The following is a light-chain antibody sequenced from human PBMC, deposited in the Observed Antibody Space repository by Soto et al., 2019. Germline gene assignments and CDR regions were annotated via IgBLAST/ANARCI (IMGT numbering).Light chain of an antibody. Sequence: QSVLTQPPSVSGAPGQRVTISCTGSSSNIGAGYDVHWYQQLPGTAPKLLIFGNSNRPSGVPDRFSGSNSGTSASLAITGLQAEDEADYYCQSYDSTLNGWIFGGGTKVTVL. CDR3: QSYDSTLNGWI. CDR2: GNS. J-gene: IGLJ2*01. CDR1: SSNIGAGYD. V-gene: IGLV1-40*01.